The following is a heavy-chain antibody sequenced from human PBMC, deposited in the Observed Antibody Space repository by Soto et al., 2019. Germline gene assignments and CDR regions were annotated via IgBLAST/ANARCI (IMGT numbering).Heavy chain of an antibody. Sequence: ASVKVSCKASGYTFTSYDINWVRQATGQGLEWMGWMNPNSGNTGYAQKFQGRVTMTRNTSISTAYMELSSLRSEDTAVYYCARGKVARILTGYWYFDLWGRGTLVTVSS. D-gene: IGHD3-9*01. CDR2: MNPNSGNT. V-gene: IGHV1-8*01. CDR1: GYTFTSYD. CDR3: ARGKVARILTGYWYFDL. J-gene: IGHJ2*01.